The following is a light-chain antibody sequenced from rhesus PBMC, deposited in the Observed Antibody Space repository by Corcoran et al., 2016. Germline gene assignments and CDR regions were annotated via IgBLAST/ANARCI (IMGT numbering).Light chain of an antibody. V-gene: IGKV1-32*02. J-gene: IGKJ2*01. Sequence: DIQMSQSPSSSSASVVDRATITCRANQGISSFLNWYQQKPGKAPKLLIYYAKILASGVPSRFSGRGSSTGITHTISKLQPEDFAYYYGPRGNSSPYSFGQGTKVNIK. CDR1: QGISSF. CDR2: YAK. CDR3: PRGNSSPYS.